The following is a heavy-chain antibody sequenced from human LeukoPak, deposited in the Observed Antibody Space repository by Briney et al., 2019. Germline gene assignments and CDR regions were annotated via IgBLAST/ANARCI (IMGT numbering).Heavy chain of an antibody. D-gene: IGHD2-15*01. CDR3: ARGTVNYCSGGSCYLYYFDY. Sequence: SETLSLTCAVSGGSISSSNWWSWVRPPPGKGLEWIGEIYHSGSTNYNPSLKSRVTISVDKSKNQFSLKLSSVTAADTAVYYCARGTVNYCSGGSCYLYYFDYWGQGTLVTVSS. J-gene: IGHJ4*02. CDR1: GGSISSSNW. V-gene: IGHV4-4*02. CDR2: IYHSGST.